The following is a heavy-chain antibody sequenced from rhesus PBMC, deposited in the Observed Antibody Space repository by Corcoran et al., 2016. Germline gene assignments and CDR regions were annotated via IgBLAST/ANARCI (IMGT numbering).Heavy chain of an antibody. J-gene: IGHJ4*01. V-gene: IGHV4S7*01. CDR1: GGSISGGYY. Sequence: QVQLQESGPGLVKSSETLSLTCAVSGGSISGGYYWGWIRQYPGKGLEWIGNIYGKSAGTYYKPSLKSRVTVSKDTSKNQFSLKLSSVTAADTAVYYCTRDRYYFDSWGQGVLVTVSS. CDR3: TRDRYYFDS. CDR2: IYGKSAGT.